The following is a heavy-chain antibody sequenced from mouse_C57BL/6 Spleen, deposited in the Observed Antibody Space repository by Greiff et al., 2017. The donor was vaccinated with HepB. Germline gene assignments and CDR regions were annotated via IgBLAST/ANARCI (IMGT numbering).Heavy chain of an antibody. V-gene: IGHV1-54*01. Sequence: VKLLESGAELVRPGTSVKVSCKASGYAFTNYLIEWVKQRPGQGLEWIGVINPGSGGTNYNEKFKGEATLTADKSSSTAYMQLSSLTSEDSAVYFCARDYYGSSYDWYFDVWGTGTTVTVSS. D-gene: IGHD1-1*01. CDR2: INPGSGGT. CDR3: ARDYYGSSYDWYFDV. CDR1: GYAFTNYL. J-gene: IGHJ1*03.